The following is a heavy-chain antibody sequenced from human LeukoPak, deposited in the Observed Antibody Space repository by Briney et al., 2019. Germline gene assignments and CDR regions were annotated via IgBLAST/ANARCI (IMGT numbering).Heavy chain of an antibody. J-gene: IGHJ4*02. CDR3: ARDYNC. Sequence: GGSLRLSCSASGFTFTDYYMSWIRQAPGKGLEWVSYISPSGTVIYYGDSAKGRFTISRDNAEKSLYLQMNSLRAEDTAVYYCARDYNCWGQGTLVTVSS. CDR2: ISPSGTVI. V-gene: IGHV3-11*01. D-gene: IGHD3-10*01. CDR1: GFTFTDYY.